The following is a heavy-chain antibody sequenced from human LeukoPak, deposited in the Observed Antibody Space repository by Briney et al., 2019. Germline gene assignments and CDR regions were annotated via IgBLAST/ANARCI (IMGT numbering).Heavy chain of an antibody. CDR1: GGSFSGYY. CDR3: ASLGAAGYYFDY. J-gene: IGHJ4*02. CDR2: INHSGST. D-gene: IGHD6-13*01. Sequence: SETLSPTCAVYGGSFSGYYWSWIRQPPGKGLEWIGEINHSGSTNYNPSLKSRVTISVDTSKNQFSLKLSSVTAADTAVYYCASLGAAGYYFDYWGQGTLVTVSS. V-gene: IGHV4-34*01.